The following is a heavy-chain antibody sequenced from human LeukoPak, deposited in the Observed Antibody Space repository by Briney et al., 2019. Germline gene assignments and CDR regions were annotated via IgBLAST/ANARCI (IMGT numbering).Heavy chain of an antibody. Sequence: GGSLRLSCAASGFTFSSYWMSWVRQAPGKGLEWVANIKQDGSEKYYVDSVKGRFTISGDNAKNSLYLQMNSLRAEDTAVYYCARALFGGVFDYWGQGTLVTVSS. J-gene: IGHJ4*02. D-gene: IGHD3-10*01. CDR2: IKQDGSEK. CDR1: GFTFSSYW. V-gene: IGHV3-7*01. CDR3: ARALFGGVFDY.